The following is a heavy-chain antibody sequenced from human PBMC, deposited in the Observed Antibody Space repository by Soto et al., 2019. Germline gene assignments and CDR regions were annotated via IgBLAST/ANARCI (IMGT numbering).Heavy chain of an antibody. CDR3: ARVRCFNGLCHTADYGMDV. CDR2: IIPISGTT. D-gene: IGHD2-8*01. J-gene: IGHJ6*02. Sequence: SVKVSCKASGDVFRSYGINWVRQAPGQGLEWMGGIIPISGTTNYAQKFKGRVAITADESTDTVYMELSRLRSEDTAVYFCARVRCFNGLCHTADYGMDVWGQGTTVTVSS. CDR1: GDVFRSYG. V-gene: IGHV1-69*13.